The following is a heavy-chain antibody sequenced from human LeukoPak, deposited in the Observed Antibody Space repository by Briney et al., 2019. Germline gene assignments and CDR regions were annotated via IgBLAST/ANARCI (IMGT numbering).Heavy chain of an antibody. CDR1: GFTFSDYN. V-gene: IGHV3-21*01. D-gene: IGHD5-18*01. CDR3: ARRDTAMASGGFDL. CDR2: LSGRSSYI. Sequence: PGGSLRLSYTASGFTFSDYNMHWVRQAPGKGLEWVSSLSGRSSYIYYADSLRGRFTISRDNSKNSLYLQMNSLRAEDTAAYYCARRDTAMASGGFDLWGQGTLVTVSS. J-gene: IGHJ4*02.